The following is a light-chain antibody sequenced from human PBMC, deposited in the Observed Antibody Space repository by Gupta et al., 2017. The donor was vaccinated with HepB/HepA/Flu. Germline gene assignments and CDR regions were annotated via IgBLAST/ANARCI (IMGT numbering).Light chain of an antibody. Sequence: DIVMTQSPLSLPVTPGEPASISCRSSQSLLHSNGYNYLDWYLQKPGQSPQLLIYLGSNRASGVPDRFSGSGSCTDFILKISRVDAEDVGVYYFMQALQTAWTFGQGTKVESK. V-gene: IGKV2-28*01. J-gene: IGKJ1*01. CDR1: QSLLHSNGYNY. CDR3: MQALQTAWT. CDR2: LGS.